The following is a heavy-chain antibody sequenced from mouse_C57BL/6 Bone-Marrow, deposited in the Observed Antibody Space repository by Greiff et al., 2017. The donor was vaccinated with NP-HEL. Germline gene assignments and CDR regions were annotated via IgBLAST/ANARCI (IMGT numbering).Heavy chain of an antibody. CDR2: IYPRSGNT. V-gene: IGHV1-81*01. CDR1: GYTFTSYG. CDR3: ARGYYGSSPYAMDY. J-gene: IGHJ4*01. D-gene: IGHD1-1*01. Sequence: QVQLQQSGAELARPGASVKLSCKASGYTFTSYGISWVKQRTGQGLEWIGEIYPRSGNTYYNEKFKGKATLTADKSSSTAYMELRSLTSEDSAVYFCARGYYGSSPYAMDYWGQGTSVTVSS.